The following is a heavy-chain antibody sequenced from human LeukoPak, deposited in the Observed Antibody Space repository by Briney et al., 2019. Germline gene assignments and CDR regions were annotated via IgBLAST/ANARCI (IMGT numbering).Heavy chain of an antibody. CDR2: INHSGST. J-gene: IGHJ5*02. D-gene: IGHD3-3*01. Sequence: SETLSLTCAVYGGSFSGYYWSWIRQPPGKGVEWIGEINHSGSTNYNPSLKSRVTISVDTSKNQFSLKLSSVTAADTAVYYCARVGYDFWSGYYWFDPWGQGTLVTVSS. CDR3: ARVGYDFWSGYYWFDP. V-gene: IGHV4-34*01. CDR1: GGSFSGYY.